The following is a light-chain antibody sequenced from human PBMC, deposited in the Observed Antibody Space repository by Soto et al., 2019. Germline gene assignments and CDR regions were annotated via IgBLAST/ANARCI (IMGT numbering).Light chain of an antibody. Sequence: EIVLTQSPATLSLSPGERATLSCRASQSVSSYLAWYQQKPGQAPRLLIYDASNRATGIPARFSGSGSGTDFTLTISSLEPEDFALFYCQYHGSSPITFGQGTRLEIK. CDR2: DAS. CDR3: QYHGSSPIT. CDR1: QSVSSY. J-gene: IGKJ5*01. V-gene: IGKV3-11*01.